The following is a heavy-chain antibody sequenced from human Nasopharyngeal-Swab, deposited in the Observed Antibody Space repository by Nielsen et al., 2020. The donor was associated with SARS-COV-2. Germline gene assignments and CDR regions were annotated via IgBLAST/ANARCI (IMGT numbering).Heavy chain of an antibody. V-gene: IGHV3-23*01. D-gene: IGHD5-12*01. CDR3: AKDRDSGDDSEEYYHYYGMDV. Sequence: GESLKISCAASGFTFSSYAMSWVRQAPGKGLEWVSAISGDSDSTYYTDSVRGRFTISRDNSKNTLNLQMNNLRAEDTAIYYCAKDRDSGDDSEEYYHYYGMDVWGQGAPVTVSS. CDR2: ISGDSDST. J-gene: IGHJ6*02. CDR1: GFTFSSYA.